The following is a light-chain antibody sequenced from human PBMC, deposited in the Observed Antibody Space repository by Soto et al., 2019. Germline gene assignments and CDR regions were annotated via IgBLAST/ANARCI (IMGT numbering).Light chain of an antibody. Sequence: DIQMTQSPATLSASVGDRVTITCRASQSVRSWLAWYQQKRGTAPKLLXFDASRLESGVPSRFSGSASGTEFTLTISSLQPDDFETYYCQQYDNYPLTFGGGTKVDIK. CDR2: DAS. V-gene: IGKV1-5*01. CDR3: QQYDNYPLT. J-gene: IGKJ4*01. CDR1: QSVRSW.